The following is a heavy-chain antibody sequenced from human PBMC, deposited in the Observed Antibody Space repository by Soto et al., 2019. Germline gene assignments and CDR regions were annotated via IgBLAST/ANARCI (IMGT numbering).Heavy chain of an antibody. Sequence: QVQLVQSGAEVKKPGASVKVSCKASGYTFSSYGISWVRQAPGQGLEWMGWISAYNGNTNYAQKLQGRVTMTTDTSTSTAYMELRSLRSDDTAVYYCARDSFRRRVYYDAFDIWGQGTMVTVSS. D-gene: IGHD3-10*01. CDR2: ISAYNGNT. CDR1: GYTFSSYG. V-gene: IGHV1-18*01. J-gene: IGHJ3*02. CDR3: ARDSFRRRVYYDAFDI.